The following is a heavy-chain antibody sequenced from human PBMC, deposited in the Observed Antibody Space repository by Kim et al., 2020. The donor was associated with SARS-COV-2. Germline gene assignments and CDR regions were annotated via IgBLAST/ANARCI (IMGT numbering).Heavy chain of an antibody. Sequence: ASVKVSCKVSGYTLTELSMHWVRQAPGKGLEWMGGFDPEDGETIYAQKLQGRVTMTEDTSTDTAYMELSSLRSEDTAVYYCATGQTIVVVAAAIRSYYYYYGMRVWGRGPTVTVSS. V-gene: IGHV1-24*01. D-gene: IGHD2-2*01. CDR3: ATGQTIVVVAAAIRSYYYYYGMRV. J-gene: IGHJ6*02. CDR1: GYTLTELS. CDR2: FDPEDGET.